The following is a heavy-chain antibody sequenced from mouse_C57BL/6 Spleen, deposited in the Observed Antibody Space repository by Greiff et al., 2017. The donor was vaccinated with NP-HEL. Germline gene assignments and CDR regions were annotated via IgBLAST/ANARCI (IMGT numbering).Heavy chain of an antibody. D-gene: IGHD2-3*01. CDR1: GYTFTSYW. CDR2: IDPSDSYT. J-gene: IGHJ2*01. Sequence: VQLQQSGAELVKPGASVKLSCKASGYTFTSYWMQWVKQRPGQGLEWIGEIDPSDSYTNYNQKFKGKATLTVDTSSSTAYMQLSSLTSEDSAVYYCARRWLLLYYFDYWGQGTTLTVSS. CDR3: ARRWLLLYYFDY. V-gene: IGHV1-50*01.